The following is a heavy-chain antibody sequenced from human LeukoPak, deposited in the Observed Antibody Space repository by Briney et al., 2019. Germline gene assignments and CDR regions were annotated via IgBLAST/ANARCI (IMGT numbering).Heavy chain of an antibody. D-gene: IGHD3-3*01. J-gene: IGHJ5*02. V-gene: IGHV3-48*01. CDR2: ISSSSSTI. Sequence: GGSLRLSCAASGFTFSSYSMNWVRQAPGKGLEWVSYISSSSSTIYYADSVKGRFTISRDNAKNSLYLQMNSLRAEDTAVYYCASELRFLEWLSLFDPWGQGTLVTVSS. CDR1: GFTFSSYS. CDR3: ASELRFLEWLSLFDP.